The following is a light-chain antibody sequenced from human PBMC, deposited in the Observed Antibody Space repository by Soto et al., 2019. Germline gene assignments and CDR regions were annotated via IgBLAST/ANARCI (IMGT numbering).Light chain of an antibody. J-gene: IGKJ4*01. CDR2: GAS. Sequence: EIVMTQSPATLSVSPGERATLSCRASQSVSRSLAWYQQKPGQAPRLLIYGASTRAADIPARFSGSGSGTDFTLTISSLQSEDFAVYYCQQYNSWPLTFGGGTKVEIK. CDR3: QQYNSWPLT. CDR1: QSVSRS. V-gene: IGKV3-15*01.